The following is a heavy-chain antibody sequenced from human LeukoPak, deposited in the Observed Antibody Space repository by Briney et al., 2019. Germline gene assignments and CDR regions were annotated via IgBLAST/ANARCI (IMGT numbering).Heavy chain of an antibody. CDR3: ATIAARPRPHADY. Sequence: SETLSLTCAVYGGSFSGCYWSWIRQPPGKGLEWIGEINHSGSTNYNPSLKSRVTISVDTSKSQFSLKLSSVTAADTAAYYCATIAARPRPHADYWGQGTLVTVSS. CDR2: INHSGST. D-gene: IGHD6-6*01. CDR1: GGSFSGCY. J-gene: IGHJ4*02. V-gene: IGHV4-34*01.